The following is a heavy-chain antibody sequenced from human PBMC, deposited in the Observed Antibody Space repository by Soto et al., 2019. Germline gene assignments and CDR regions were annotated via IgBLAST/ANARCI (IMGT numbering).Heavy chain of an antibody. J-gene: IGHJ3*01. CDR1: GFIFTNYA. D-gene: IGHD5-12*01. V-gene: IGHV3-23*01. CDR3: VREGRGYFDF. CDR2: IGGRGNSA. Sequence: GGSLRLSCAASGFIFTNYAMNWVRQAPGKGLEWVSVIGGRGNSAYYADSVQGRFTISRDNSKNTLSLQMSSLTADDTDIYYCVREGRGYFDFWGRGTMVTVS.